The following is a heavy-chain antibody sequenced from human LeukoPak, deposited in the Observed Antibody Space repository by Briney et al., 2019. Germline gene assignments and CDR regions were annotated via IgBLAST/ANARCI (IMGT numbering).Heavy chain of an antibody. V-gene: IGHV4-38-2*02. CDR2: IYHSGST. CDR1: GYSISSGYY. Sequence: SETLSLTCTVSGYSISSGYYWGWIRQPPGKGLEWIGSIYHSGSTYYNPSLKSRVTISVDKSKNLFSLNLSSVTAADTAVYYCARNGHYSLDYWGQGTLVTVSS. D-gene: IGHD2-15*01. J-gene: IGHJ4*02. CDR3: ARNGHYSLDY.